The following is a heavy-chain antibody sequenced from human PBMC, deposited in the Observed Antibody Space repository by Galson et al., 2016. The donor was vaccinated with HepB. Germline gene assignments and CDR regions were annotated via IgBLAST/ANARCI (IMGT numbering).Heavy chain of an antibody. Sequence: QSGAEVKKPGESLRISCKGSGYNFTRNWISWVRQTPGKGLEWMGRIDPSDSYTNYSPSFQGHVTISADKTISTSYLQWSSLKASDTALYYCATHVWALLPDYWGQGALVTVSA. J-gene: IGHJ4*02. CDR3: ATHVWALLPDY. CDR1: GYNFTRNW. V-gene: IGHV5-10-1*01. D-gene: IGHD1-26*01. CDR2: IDPSDSYT.